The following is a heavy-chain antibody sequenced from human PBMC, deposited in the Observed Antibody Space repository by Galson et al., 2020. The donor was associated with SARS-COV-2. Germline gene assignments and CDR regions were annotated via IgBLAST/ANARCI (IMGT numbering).Heavy chain of an antibody. V-gene: IGHV1-69*05. CDR2: IIPIFGTA. Sequence: ASVKVSCKASGGTFSSYAISWVRQAPGQGLEWMGGIIPIFGTANYAQKFQGRVTITTDESTSTAYMELSSLRSEDTAVYYCARYNTGTLYYYMDVWGKGTTVTVSS. CDR3: ARYNTGTLYYYMDV. D-gene: IGHD1-1*01. CDR1: GGTFSSYA. J-gene: IGHJ6*03.